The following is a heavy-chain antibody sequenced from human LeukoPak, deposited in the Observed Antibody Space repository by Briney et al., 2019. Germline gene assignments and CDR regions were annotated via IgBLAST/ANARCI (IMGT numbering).Heavy chain of an antibody. CDR3: ARDGSYYDSSGSPHYYYGMDV. CDR1: GYTFTGYY. CDR2: INPNSGGT. J-gene: IGHJ6*02. D-gene: IGHD3-22*01. Sequence: ASVKVSCKASGYTFTGYYMHWVRQAPGQGLEWMGRINPNSGGTNYAQKFQGRVTMTRDTSISTAYMELSRLRSDDTAVYYCARDGSYYDSSGSPHYYYGMDVWGQGTTVTVSS. V-gene: IGHV1-2*06.